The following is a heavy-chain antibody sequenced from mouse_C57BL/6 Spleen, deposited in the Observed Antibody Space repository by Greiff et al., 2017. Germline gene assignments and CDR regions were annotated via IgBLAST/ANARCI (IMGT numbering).Heavy chain of an antibody. D-gene: IGHD2-3*01. Sequence: QVQLKESGAELARPGASVKMSCKASGYTFTSYTMHWVKQRPGQGLEWIGYINPSSGYTKYNQKFKDKATLTADKSSSTAYMQLSSLTSEDSAVYYCARKEIYDGYYGYFDYWGQGTTLTVSS. CDR3: ARKEIYDGYYGYFDY. V-gene: IGHV1-4*01. CDR2: INPSSGYT. CDR1: GYTFTSYT. J-gene: IGHJ2*01.